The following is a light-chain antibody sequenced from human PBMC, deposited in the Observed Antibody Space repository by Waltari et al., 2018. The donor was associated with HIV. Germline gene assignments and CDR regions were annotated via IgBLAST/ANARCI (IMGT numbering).Light chain of an antibody. J-gene: IGKJ5*01. CDR1: QSVITY. Sequence: EIVLTQSPASLSLSPGDRATLSCRASQSVITYLGWYQQKPGQAPRLLIFDSKRASGIPARFSGSGSGTDFTLTISGLEPDDSAIYYCQPHHSWPFTFGQGTRLEI. V-gene: IGKV3-11*01. CDR2: DS. CDR3: QPHHSWPFT.